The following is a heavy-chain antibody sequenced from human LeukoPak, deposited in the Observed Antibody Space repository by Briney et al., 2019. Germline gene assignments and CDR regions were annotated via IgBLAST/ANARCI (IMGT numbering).Heavy chain of an antibody. CDR1: GFTFFSYT. CDR3: DCSSATCYVAGDY. CDR2: ISDTGSTI. D-gene: IGHD2-2*01. Sequence: GGSLRLSCAASGFTFFSYTMNWVRQAPGKGLEWVSYISDTGSTIYYADSVEGRFTISRDNAKNTLYLQMNSLRPEDTATYYCDCSSATCYVAGDYWGQGTLVTVSS. J-gene: IGHJ4*02. V-gene: IGHV3-48*04.